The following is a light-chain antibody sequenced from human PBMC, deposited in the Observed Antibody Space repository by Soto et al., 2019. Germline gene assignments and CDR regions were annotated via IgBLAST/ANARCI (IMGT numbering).Light chain of an antibody. CDR1: QSVGSN. CDR3: HQYDSWPET. V-gene: IGKV3-15*01. J-gene: IGKJ1*01. Sequence: EIVMTQSPVTLSVSPGERGTLSWRASQSVGSNLAWYQQRCGQPPRLLVFGASTRATGIPARFSGSGSGTEFTLTISSLQSEDFAVYYCHQYDSWPETFGQGTKVESK. CDR2: GAS.